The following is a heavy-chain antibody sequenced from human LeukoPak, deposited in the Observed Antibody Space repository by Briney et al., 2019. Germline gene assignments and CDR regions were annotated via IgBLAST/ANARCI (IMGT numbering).Heavy chain of an antibody. V-gene: IGHV4-59*01. CDR1: GGSISSYY. CDR3: ARDSGTTGEVKFDP. J-gene: IGHJ5*02. Sequence: PSETLSLTCTVSGGSISSYYWSWIRQPPGKGLEWIGYIYYSGSTNYNPSLKSRISISVDTSKNQFSLKLSSVTAADTAVYYCARDSGTTGEVKFDPWGQGTLVTVSS. CDR2: IYYSGST. D-gene: IGHD3-10*01.